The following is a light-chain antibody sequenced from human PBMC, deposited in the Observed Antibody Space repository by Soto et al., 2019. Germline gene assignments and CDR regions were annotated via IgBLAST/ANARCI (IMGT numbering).Light chain of an antibody. Sequence: QSALTQPATVSGSPGQPITISCTGTSSDVGGYDYVSWYQQHPGKVPKLIIYEVSIRASGVSNRFSASKSANTASLTISGLQPEDEAAYYCSSFTSSGTLFGGGTQLTVL. CDR3: SSFTSSGTL. CDR2: EVS. CDR1: SSDVGGYDY. J-gene: IGLJ3*02. V-gene: IGLV2-14*01.